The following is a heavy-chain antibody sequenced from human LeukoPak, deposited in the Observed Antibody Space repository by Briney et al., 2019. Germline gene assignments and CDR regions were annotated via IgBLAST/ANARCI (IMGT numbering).Heavy chain of an antibody. V-gene: IGHV3-30*04. CDR3: ARVIGVVRADYYFDY. CDR1: GFSNYT. CDR2: ISYDGSNK. Sequence: GGSLRLSCAASGFSNYTMHWVRQAPGKGLEWVAVISYDGSNKYYADSVKGRFIISRDNSKNTVYLQMNSLRAEDTAVYYCARVIGVVRADYYFDYWGQGTLVAVSS. D-gene: IGHD3-10*01. J-gene: IGHJ4*02.